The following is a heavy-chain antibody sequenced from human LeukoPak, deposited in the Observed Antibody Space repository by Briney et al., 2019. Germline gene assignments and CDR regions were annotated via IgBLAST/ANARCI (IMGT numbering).Heavy chain of an antibody. V-gene: IGHV3-74*01. CDR2: IKGDGSST. Sequence: GGSLRLSCAASGFTFSGYWMHWVRQAPGKGLVWVSRIKGDGSSTSYADSVKGRFTISRDNAKSTLYLQMNSLRAEDTAVYYCARSDWFDPWGQGTLVTVSS. J-gene: IGHJ5*02. CDR3: ARSDWFDP. CDR1: GFTFSGYW.